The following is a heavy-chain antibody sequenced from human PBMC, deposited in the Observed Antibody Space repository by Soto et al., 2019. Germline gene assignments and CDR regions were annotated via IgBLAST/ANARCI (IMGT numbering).Heavy chain of an antibody. CDR3: ATDGGSTSSSAYNYFMDV. Sequence: QAQLVQSGAEVKRPGSSVKVSCKASGDTFSSYSISWVRQAPGQGLEWMGRIIPMVGTPNYAQKFQGRVTFSADKSTSTAYMVLNSLISDDTVVYYCATDGGSTSSSAYNYFMDVWGKGTPVTVSS. CDR2: IIPMVGTP. J-gene: IGHJ6*03. V-gene: IGHV1-69*08. CDR1: GDTFSSYS. D-gene: IGHD3-16*01.